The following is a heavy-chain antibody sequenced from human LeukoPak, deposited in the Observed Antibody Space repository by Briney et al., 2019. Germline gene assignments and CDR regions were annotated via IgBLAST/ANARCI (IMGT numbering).Heavy chain of an antibody. CDR2: ISSSGVST. V-gene: IGHV3-23*01. Sequence: GGSLRLSCAASGFTFSSYALTWVRQAPGKGLEWVSSISSSGVSTNYADSVKGRFTISRDNFKNTLYLQTNSLRAEDTAIYYCARNDSSGYYSVWGQGTLVTVSS. CDR3: ARNDSSGYYSV. D-gene: IGHD3-22*01. J-gene: IGHJ4*02. CDR1: GFTFSSYA.